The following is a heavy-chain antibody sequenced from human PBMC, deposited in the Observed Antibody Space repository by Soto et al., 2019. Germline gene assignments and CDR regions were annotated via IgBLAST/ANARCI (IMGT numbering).Heavy chain of an antibody. J-gene: IGHJ6*02. D-gene: IGHD3-10*01. CDR1: GGSISSYY. V-gene: IGHV4-59*01. CDR2: IHHSGST. CDR3: ARDLGVRGVIIAPDYYYGLDV. Sequence: PSETLSLTCTVSGGSISSYYWSWIRQPPGKGLEWIGYIHHSGSTNYNPSLKSRVTISVDTSKNQFSLKLSSVTAADTAVYYCARDLGVRGVIIAPDYYYGLDVWGQGTTVTVSS.